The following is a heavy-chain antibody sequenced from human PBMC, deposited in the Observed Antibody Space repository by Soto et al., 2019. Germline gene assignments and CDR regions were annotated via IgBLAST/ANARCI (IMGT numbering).Heavy chain of an antibody. CDR2: IYPGDSDT. Sequence: PGASLKISCKGSGYSFTSYWIGWVRQMPGKGLEWMGIIYPGDSDTRYSPSFQGQVTISADKSISTAYLQWSSLKASDTAMYYCATQSGYSYGYQIYYYYGMDVWGQGTTVTVSS. V-gene: IGHV5-51*01. J-gene: IGHJ6*02. D-gene: IGHD5-18*01. CDR3: ATQSGYSYGYQIYYYYGMDV. CDR1: GYSFTSYW.